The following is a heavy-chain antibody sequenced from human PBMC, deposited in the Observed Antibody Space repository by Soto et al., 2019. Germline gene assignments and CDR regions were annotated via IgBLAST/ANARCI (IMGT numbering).Heavy chain of an antibody. Sequence: PGGSLRLSCAASGFTFSSYGMHWVRQAPGKGLEWVAVIWYDGSNKYYADSVKGRFTISRDNSKNTLYLQMNSLRAEDTAVYYCARDGRLAVAGADYWGQGTLVTVSS. CDR3: ARDGRLAVAGADY. D-gene: IGHD6-19*01. CDR1: GFTFSSYG. CDR2: IWYDGSNK. V-gene: IGHV3-33*08. J-gene: IGHJ4*02.